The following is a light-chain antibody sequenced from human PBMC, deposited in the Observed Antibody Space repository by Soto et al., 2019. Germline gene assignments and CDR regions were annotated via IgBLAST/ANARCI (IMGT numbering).Light chain of an antibody. CDR2: GNS. CDR3: QSYDSSLSVYV. Sequence: QSVLTQPPSVSGAPGQRVTISCTGSSSNIRAGYDVHWYQQLPGTAPKLLIYGNSNRPSGVPDRFSGSKSGTSASLAITGLQAEDEADYYCQSYDSSLSVYVFGTGTKLTVL. V-gene: IGLV1-40*01. CDR1: SSNIRAGYD. J-gene: IGLJ1*01.